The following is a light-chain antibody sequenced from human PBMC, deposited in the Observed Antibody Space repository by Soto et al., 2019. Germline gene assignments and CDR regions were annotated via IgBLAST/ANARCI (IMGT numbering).Light chain of an antibody. J-gene: IGKJ2*01. Sequence: DIQMTQSPSSLSASVGDRVTITCRSSQSVFNYLNWYQQKPGKAPEVLIYAVSSLQIGVPSRFAGSGSGTDFTLTITDLRPEDSATYYCQQTYGELVYTFGRGTKVDIK. CDR3: QQTYGELVYT. V-gene: IGKV1-39*01. CDR2: AVS. CDR1: QSVFNY.